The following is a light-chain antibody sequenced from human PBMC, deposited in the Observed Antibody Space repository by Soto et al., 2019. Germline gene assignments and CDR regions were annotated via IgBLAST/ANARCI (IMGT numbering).Light chain of an antibody. J-gene: IGKJ3*01. CDR1: QNVRSN. CDR3: QQYNDWPRT. CDR2: GAS. Sequence: EIVMTQSPGTLSVSPGEGATLSCRASQNVRSNLAWYLQKPGQAPRLLIYGASTRANGIPARFSGSGFGTQFTLSISSLQSEDFAIYYCQQYNDWPRTFGPGTKVHIK. V-gene: IGKV3-15*01.